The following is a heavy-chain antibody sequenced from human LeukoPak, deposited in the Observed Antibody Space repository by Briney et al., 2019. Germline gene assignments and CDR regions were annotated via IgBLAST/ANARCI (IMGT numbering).Heavy chain of an antibody. CDR3: ARGPPVAVAGTGAYYFDY. V-gene: IGHV4-34*01. D-gene: IGHD6-19*01. CDR2: INHSGST. Sequence: SETLPLTCAVYGGSFSGYYWSWIRQPPGKGLEWIGEINHSGSTNYNPSLKSRVTISVDTSKNQFSLKLSSVTAADTAVYYCARGPPVAVAGTGAYYFDYWGQGTLVTVSS. J-gene: IGHJ4*02. CDR1: GGSFSGYY.